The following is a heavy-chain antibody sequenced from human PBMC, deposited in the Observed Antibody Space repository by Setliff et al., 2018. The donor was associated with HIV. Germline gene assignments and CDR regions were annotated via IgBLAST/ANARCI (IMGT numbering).Heavy chain of an antibody. V-gene: IGHV4-59*01. CDR1: GGSISSYY. D-gene: IGHD6-19*01. J-gene: IGHJ6*03. CDR2: IYYSGST. CDR3: ARGPPGYSSGWYYGSLGYMDV. Sequence: SETLSLTCTVSGGSISSYYWSWIRQPPGKGLEWIGYIYYSGSTNYNPSLKSRVTISVDTSKNQFSLELSSVTAADTAVYYCARGPPGYSSGWYYGSLGYMDVWGKGTTVTVSS.